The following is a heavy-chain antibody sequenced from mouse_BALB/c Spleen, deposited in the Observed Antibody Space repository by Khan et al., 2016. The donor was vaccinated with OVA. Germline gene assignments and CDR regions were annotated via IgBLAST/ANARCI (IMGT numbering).Heavy chain of an antibody. CDR2: ISSGSTTI. V-gene: IGHV5-17*02. D-gene: IGHD2-10*02. CDR3: ARRGYGRAFFEY. Sequence: EVELVESGGGLVQPGGSRKLSCAASGFTFSSFGMHWVRQAPEKGLEWVAYISSGSTTIYYADTVKGRFTISRDTPKNTLFLQMTSLRSEDTAMYYCARRGYGRAFFEYWGQGTTLTVSS. J-gene: IGHJ2*01. CDR1: GFTFSSFG.